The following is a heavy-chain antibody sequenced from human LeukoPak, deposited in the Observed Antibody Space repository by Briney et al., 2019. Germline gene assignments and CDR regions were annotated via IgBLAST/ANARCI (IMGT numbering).Heavy chain of an antibody. V-gene: IGHV4-59*01. Sequence: SETLSLTCTVSGGSISSYYWSWIRQPPGKGLEWIGYIYYSGSTNYNPSLKSRVTISVDTSKNQFSLKLSSVTAADTAVYYCARTGLWFGEDQTYDFDYWGQGTLVTVSS. CDR3: ARTGLWFGEDQTYDFDY. D-gene: IGHD3-10*01. CDR1: GGSISSYY. CDR2: IYYSGST. J-gene: IGHJ4*02.